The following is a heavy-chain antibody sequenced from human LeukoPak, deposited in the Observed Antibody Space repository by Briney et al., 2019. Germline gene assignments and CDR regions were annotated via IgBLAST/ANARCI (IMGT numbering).Heavy chain of an antibody. CDR2: IQYDGSSQ. CDR1: GFTFSTYV. D-gene: IGHD3-22*01. V-gene: IGHV3-30*02. J-gene: IGHJ4*02. Sequence: PGGSLRLSCAASGFTFSTYVIHWVRQAPGKGLGWVTFIQYDGSSQYYADSVKGRFTISRDNSQDTLYLQMNSLRTDDTAVYYCAKDVGYSDSSAYYYLDYWGQGTLVTVSS. CDR3: AKDVGYSDSSAYYYLDY.